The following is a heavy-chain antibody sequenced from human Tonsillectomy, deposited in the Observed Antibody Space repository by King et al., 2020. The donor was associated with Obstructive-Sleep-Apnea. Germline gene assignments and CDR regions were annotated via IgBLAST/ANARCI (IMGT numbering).Heavy chain of an antibody. V-gene: IGHV3-23*04. CDR2: ISSSGGST. Sequence: QLVQSGGGLVQPGGSLRVSCAASGFTFSNYAMNWVRQAPGKGLEWVSTISSSGGSTYYADSVKGRFTISRDNSKDTLYLQMNTLGAEDTAVDYCANRGSGPQSWGQGTLVTVSS. CDR3: ANRGSGPQS. CDR1: GFTFSNYA. J-gene: IGHJ5*02. D-gene: IGHD6-19*01.